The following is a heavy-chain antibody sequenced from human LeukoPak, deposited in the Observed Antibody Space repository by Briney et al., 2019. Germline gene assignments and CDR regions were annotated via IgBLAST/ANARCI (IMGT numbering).Heavy chain of an antibody. Sequence: SETLSLTCTVSGGSISNYYWGWIRQPPGKGLEWIGSIYYSGSTYYKPSLKSRVTISVDTSKNQFSLKLNSVTAADTAVYYCASSGWYEGGVYWGQGTLVTVSS. CDR3: ASSGWYEGGVY. CDR1: GGSISNYY. CDR2: IYYSGST. D-gene: IGHD6-19*01. J-gene: IGHJ4*02. V-gene: IGHV4-39*01.